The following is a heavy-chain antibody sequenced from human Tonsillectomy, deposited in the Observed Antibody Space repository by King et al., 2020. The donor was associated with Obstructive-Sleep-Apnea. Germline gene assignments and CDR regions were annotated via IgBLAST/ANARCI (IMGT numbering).Heavy chain of an antibody. CDR1: SASVSSGTYY. Sequence: VQLQESGPGQVKPSETLSLTFSVSSASVSSGTYYWSWIRQPPGKGLEWIGHGFPSGNTDYNPSLKSRVTISMDTSRNLFSLRLRSVTAADTAVYYCARFIEYYSLDVWGQGTTVIVSS. V-gene: IGHV4-61*01. D-gene: IGHD2-15*01. CDR3: ARFIEYYSLDV. J-gene: IGHJ6*02. CDR2: GFPSGNT.